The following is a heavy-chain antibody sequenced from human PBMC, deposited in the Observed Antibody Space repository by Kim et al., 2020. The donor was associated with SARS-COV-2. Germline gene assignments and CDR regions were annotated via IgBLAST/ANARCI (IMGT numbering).Heavy chain of an antibody. V-gene: IGHV3-23*01. CDR3: AKASSDCVWGTYRSFDY. J-gene: IGHJ4*02. Sequence: VKGRFTISRDNSKNTLYLQMNSLRADDTAVYYCAKASSDCVWGTYRSFDYWGQGTLVTVSS. D-gene: IGHD3-16*02.